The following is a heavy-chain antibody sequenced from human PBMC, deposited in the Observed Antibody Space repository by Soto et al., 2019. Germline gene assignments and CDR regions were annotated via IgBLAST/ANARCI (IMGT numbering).Heavy chain of an antibody. D-gene: IGHD3-3*01. CDR1: GFTFDDYA. CDR3: AKGYDFWSGTIDY. V-gene: IGHV3-9*01. CDR2: ISWNSGSI. J-gene: IGHJ4*02. Sequence: EVQLVESGGGLVQPGRSLRLSCAASGFTFDDYATHWVRQAPGKGLEWVSGISWNSGSIGYADSVKGRFTISRDNAKNSLYLQMNSLRAEDTALYYCAKGYDFWSGTIDYWGQGTLVTVSS.